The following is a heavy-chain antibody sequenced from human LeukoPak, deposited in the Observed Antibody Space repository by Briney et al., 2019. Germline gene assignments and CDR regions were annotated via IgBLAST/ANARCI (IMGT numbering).Heavy chain of an antibody. V-gene: IGHV5-51*01. Sequence: GESLKISCKGSGYSVTNHWIGWVRQMPGKGLEWMGIIYPGDSDTRYSPSFQGQVTVSADKSISTAYLQWSSLKASDTAMYYCVRQDSSSSSPFDYWGQGTLVTVSS. J-gene: IGHJ4*02. CDR2: IYPGDSDT. D-gene: IGHD6-19*01. CDR3: VRQDSSSSSPFDY. CDR1: GYSVTNHW.